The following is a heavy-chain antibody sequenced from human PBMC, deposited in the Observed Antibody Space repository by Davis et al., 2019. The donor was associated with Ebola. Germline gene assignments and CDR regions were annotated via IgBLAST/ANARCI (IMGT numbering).Heavy chain of an antibody. CDR1: GYTFTSYD. CDR2: INPNSGGT. J-gene: IGHJ5*02. D-gene: IGHD3-3*01. Sequence: ASVKVSCKASGYTFTSYDINWVRQAPGQGLEWMGWINPNSGGTNYAQKLQGRVTMTTDTSTRTAYMELRSLRSDDTAVYYCARTKTRIRFLEWLLDWFDPWGQGTLVTVSS. CDR3: ARTKTRIRFLEWLLDWFDP. V-gene: IGHV1-18*01.